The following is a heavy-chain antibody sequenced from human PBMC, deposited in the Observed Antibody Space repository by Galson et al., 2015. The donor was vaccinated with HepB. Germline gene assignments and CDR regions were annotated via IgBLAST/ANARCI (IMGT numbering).Heavy chain of an antibody. V-gene: IGHV1-3*01. CDR2: INAGNGNT. CDR1: GYTFTSYA. CDR3: ARLTVGATQIRYYYYYGMDV. D-gene: IGHD1-26*01. J-gene: IGHJ6*02. Sequence: SVKVSCKASGYTFTSYAMHWVRQAPGQRLEWMGWINAGNGNTKYSQKFQGRVTITRDTSASTAYMELSSLRSEDTAVYYCARLTVGATQIRYYYYYGMDVWGQGTTVTVSS.